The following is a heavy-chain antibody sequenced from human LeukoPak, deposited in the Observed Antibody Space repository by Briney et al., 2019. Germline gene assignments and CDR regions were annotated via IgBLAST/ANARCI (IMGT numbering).Heavy chain of an antibody. CDR2: IKWNGGST. Sequence: GGSLRLSCAASGFFFDDYGMSWVRQVSGKGLEWVSGIKWNGGSTGYADSVKGRFTISRDNAKNSLYLQMNSLRAEDTALYHCARESYDSSGLYYFDYWGQGTLVTVSS. D-gene: IGHD3-22*01. CDR3: ARESYDSSGLYYFDY. CDR1: GFFFDDYG. J-gene: IGHJ4*02. V-gene: IGHV3-20*01.